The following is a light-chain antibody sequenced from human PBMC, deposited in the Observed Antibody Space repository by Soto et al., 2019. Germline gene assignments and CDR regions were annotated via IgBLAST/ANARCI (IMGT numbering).Light chain of an antibody. Sequence: DIRMTQSPSTLSASVGDRVTITCRASQSISGWLAWYQQKPGKAPKLPIYDVSSLESGVPSRFSGSGSGTEFTLAISSLQPDDFATYYCQHYNSYSEAFGQGTKVDI. J-gene: IGKJ1*01. CDR1: QSISGW. CDR2: DVS. V-gene: IGKV1-5*01. CDR3: QHYNSYSEA.